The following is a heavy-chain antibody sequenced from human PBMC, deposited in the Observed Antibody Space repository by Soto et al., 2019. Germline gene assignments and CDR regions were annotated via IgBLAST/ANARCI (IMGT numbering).Heavy chain of an antibody. V-gene: IGHV3-30*18. CDR1: GFTFSSYG. CDR2: ISYDGSNK. J-gene: IGHJ6*03. CDR3: AKDGTGERYYYYYMDV. Sequence: GGSLRLSCAASGFTFSSYGMHWVRQAPGKGLEWVAVISYDGSNKYYADSVKGRFTISRDNSKNTLYLQMNSLRAEDTAVYYCAKDGTGERYYYYYMDVWGKGTTVTVSS. D-gene: IGHD1-1*01.